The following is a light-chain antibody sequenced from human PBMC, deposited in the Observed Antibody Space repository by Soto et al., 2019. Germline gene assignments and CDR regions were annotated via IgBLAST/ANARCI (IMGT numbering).Light chain of an antibody. CDR1: QSVSSD. CDR3: QQYNNWPLT. J-gene: IGKJ3*01. V-gene: IGKV3-15*01. CDR2: HAS. Sequence: EMVMTQSPATLSVSQGERATLSCRASQSVSSDLAWYQQKPGQAPRLLIFHASTRATAIPARFSGSGSGTEFTLTISNLQSEDFAVYYCQQYNNWPLTFGPGTKVDIK.